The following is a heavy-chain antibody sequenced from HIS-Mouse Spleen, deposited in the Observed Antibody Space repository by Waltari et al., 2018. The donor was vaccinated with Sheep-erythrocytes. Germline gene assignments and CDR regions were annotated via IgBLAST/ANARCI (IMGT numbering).Heavy chain of an antibody. D-gene: IGHD3-3*01. CDR2: IKSKTDGGTT. J-gene: IGHJ4*02. V-gene: IGHV3-15*01. CDR1: GFTFSNAW. CDR3: TTDLYYDFWSGSKYFDY. Sequence: EVQLVESGGGLVKPGGSLRLSCAASGFTFSNAWMSWVRQAPGKGMERVGRIKSKTDGGTTDYAAPVKGRFTISRDDSKNTLYRQMNSLKTEDTAVYYCTTDLYYDFWSGSKYFDYWGQGTLVTVSS.